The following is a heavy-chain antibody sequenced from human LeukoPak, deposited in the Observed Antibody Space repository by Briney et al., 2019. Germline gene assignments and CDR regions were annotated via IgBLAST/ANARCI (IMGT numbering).Heavy chain of an antibody. CDR2: ISSSSSYI. Sequence: GGSLRLSCAASGFTFSSYSMNWVRQAPGKGLEWVSSISSSSSYIYYADSVKGRFTISRDNDKNSLYLQMNNLRAEDTAIYYCAKIEYYDGSSGNYDYWGQGTLVTVSS. D-gene: IGHD3-22*01. V-gene: IGHV3-21*04. CDR3: AKIEYYDGSSGNYDY. J-gene: IGHJ4*02. CDR1: GFTFSSYS.